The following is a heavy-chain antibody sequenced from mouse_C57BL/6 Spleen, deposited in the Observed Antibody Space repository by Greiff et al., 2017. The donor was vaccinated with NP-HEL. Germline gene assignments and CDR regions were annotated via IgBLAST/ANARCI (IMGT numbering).Heavy chain of an antibody. CDR2: IHPNSGST. Sequence: QVQLQQPGAELVKPGASVKLSCKASGYTFTSYWMHWVKQRPGQGLEWIGMIHPNSGSTNYNEKFKSKATLTVDKSSSTAYMQLSSLTSEDSAVYYCARPITTGAWFAYWGQGTLVTVSA. D-gene: IGHD1-1*01. CDR1: GYTFTSYW. J-gene: IGHJ3*01. CDR3: ARPITTGAWFAY. V-gene: IGHV1-64*01.